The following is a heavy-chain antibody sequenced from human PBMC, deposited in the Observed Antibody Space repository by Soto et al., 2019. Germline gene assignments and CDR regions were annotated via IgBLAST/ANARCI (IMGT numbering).Heavy chain of an antibody. J-gene: IGHJ4*02. V-gene: IGHV1-2*02. CDR2: ITPNSGGT. Sequence: ASVKVSCKASGYTFSGFYMHWVRQAPGQGLEWMGWITPNSGGTKSAEKFQGRVTMTRDTSISTAYMELSRLTSDDTAVYYCASAAVTGTAGLDFWGQGTQVTDSS. CDR3: ASAAVTGTAGLDF. CDR1: GYTFSGFY. D-gene: IGHD6-19*01.